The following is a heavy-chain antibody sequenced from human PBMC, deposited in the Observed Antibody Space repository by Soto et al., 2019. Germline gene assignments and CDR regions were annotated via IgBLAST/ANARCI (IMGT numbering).Heavy chain of an antibody. CDR2: IYYSGTT. CDR1: GGSIISTTYY. V-gene: IGHV4-39*01. D-gene: IGHD2-2*01. Sequence: SETLSLTCTVSGGSIISTTYYWGWLRQTPGKGPEWIATIYYSGTTYYNPSLKSRVTISVDTSKNQFSLKLSSVTAADTAVYYCATVVVPGRFDHWGQGTLVTVS. J-gene: IGHJ4*02. CDR3: ATVVVPGRFDH.